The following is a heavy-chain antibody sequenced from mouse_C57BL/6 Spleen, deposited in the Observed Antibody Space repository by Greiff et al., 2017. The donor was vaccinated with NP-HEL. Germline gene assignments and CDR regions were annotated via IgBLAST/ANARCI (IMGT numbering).Heavy chain of an antibody. CDR1: GYTFTSYW. Sequence: QVQLQQPGAELVRPGSSVKLSCKASGYTFTSYWMHWVKQRPIQGLEWIGNIDPSDSETHYNQKFKDKATLTVDKSSSTAYMQLSSLTSEDSAVYYCATIYGNYAMDYWGQGTSVTVSS. J-gene: IGHJ4*01. V-gene: IGHV1-52*01. CDR3: ATIYGNYAMDY. CDR2: IDPSDSET. D-gene: IGHD2-1*01.